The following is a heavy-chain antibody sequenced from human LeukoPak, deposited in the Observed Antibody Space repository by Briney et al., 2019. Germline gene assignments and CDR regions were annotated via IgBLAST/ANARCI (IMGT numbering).Heavy chain of an antibody. CDR3: AKDPRPYYDVPVGY. J-gene: IGHJ4*02. CDR2: IGYDGVNK. CDR1: GFIFSDYP. V-gene: IGHV3-30*04. Sequence: GRSLRLSCTASGFIFSDYPMHWVRQAPGKGLEWVAVIGYDGVNKFYTDSVTGRFTISRDDSKSTLYLQMDSLRAEDTAVYYCAKDPRPYYDVPVGYWGQGTLVTVSP. D-gene: IGHD3-3*01.